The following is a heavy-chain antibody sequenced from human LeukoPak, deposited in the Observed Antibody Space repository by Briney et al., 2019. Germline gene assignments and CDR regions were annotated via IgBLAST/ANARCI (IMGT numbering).Heavy chain of an antibody. D-gene: IGHD6-13*01. Sequence: GGSLRLSCAASGFTFSSFALSWVRQAPGKGLERVSAISGSGGSTYYADSVKGRFAISRDSSKNILYLQMNSPRAEDTSVYHCAREDAIAAAGTFFDYWGQGTVATVSS. V-gene: IGHV3-23*01. CDR3: AREDAIAAAGTFFDY. CDR2: ISGSGGST. CDR1: GFTFSSFA. J-gene: IGHJ4*02.